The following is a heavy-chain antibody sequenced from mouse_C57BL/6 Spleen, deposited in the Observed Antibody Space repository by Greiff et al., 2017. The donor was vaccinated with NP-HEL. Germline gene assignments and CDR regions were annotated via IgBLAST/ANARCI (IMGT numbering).Heavy chain of an antibody. CDR1: GYTFTDYE. D-gene: IGHD1-1*01. CDR3: TRNYYGSSYYAWFAY. Sequence: QVQLQQSGAELVRPGVSVTLSCKASGYTFTDYEMHWVKQTPVHGLEWIGAIDPETGGTAYNQKFKGKDILTADKSSSTAYMELRSLTSEDSAVYYCTRNYYGSSYYAWFAYWGQGTLVTVSA. V-gene: IGHV1-15*01. CDR2: IDPETGGT. J-gene: IGHJ3*01.